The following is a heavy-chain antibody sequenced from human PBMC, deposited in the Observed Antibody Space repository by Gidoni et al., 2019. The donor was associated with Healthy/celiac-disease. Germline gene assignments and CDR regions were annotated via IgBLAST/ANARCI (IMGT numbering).Heavy chain of an antibody. CDR2: ISSSSSYI. V-gene: IGHV3-21*01. J-gene: IGHJ6*02. Sequence: EVQLVESGGGLVKPGGSLRLSCAASGFTFSSYSMNWVRQAPGKGLEWVSSISSSSSYIYYADSVKGRFTISRDNAKNSLYLQMNSLRAEDTAVYYCARDSSSSWSYYYYYGMDVWGQGTTVTVSS. D-gene: IGHD6-13*01. CDR3: ARDSSSSWSYYYYYGMDV. CDR1: GFTFSSYS.